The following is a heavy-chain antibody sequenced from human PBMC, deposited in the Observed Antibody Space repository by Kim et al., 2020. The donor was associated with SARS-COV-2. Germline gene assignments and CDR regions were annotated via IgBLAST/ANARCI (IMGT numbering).Heavy chain of an antibody. Sequence: GGSLRLSCVASGFTFVTYGMHWVRQAPGKGLGWVALISYNGANKYYIDSGKGRFTVSRDNSGNTLFLQMDSLKPEDTASYYCGSDVEAYGDYDWYNYAMDVWGKATNVTV. CDR2: ISYNGANK. CDR1: GFTFVTYG. V-gene: IGHV3-30*03. D-gene: IGHD4-17*01. CDR3: GSDVEAYGDYDWYNYAMDV. J-gene: IGHJ6*04.